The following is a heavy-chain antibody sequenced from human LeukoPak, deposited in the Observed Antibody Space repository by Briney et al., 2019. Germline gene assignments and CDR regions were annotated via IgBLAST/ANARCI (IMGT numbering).Heavy chain of an antibody. D-gene: IGHD3-16*02. CDR2: IDTDGSST. V-gene: IGHV3-74*01. Sequence: GGSLRLSCAASGFTFSSYWMHWVRQAPGKGLVWVSRIDTDGSSTVYADSVKGRFTISRDNAKNTLYLQMNSLRAEDTAVYYCAKDPSFGGVIVRGYFDYWGQGTLVTVSS. J-gene: IGHJ4*02. CDR3: AKDPSFGGVIVRGYFDY. CDR1: GFTFSSYW.